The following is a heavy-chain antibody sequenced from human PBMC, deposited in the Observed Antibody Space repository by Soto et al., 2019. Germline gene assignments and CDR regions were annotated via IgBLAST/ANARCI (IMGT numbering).Heavy chain of an antibody. V-gene: IGHV1-69*06. Sequence: QVQLVQSGAEMRKPGSSLRVSCKASGGTFSDFAFSWVRQAPGQGLEWMGGIVPRFGSPNYAQKFGGRVTISADTSTSTVYMEVSSLRFDDTAVYFCASDRIQLRLGKYYIYGMDVWGQWTTITVSS. CDR1: GGTFSDFA. CDR3: ASDRIQLRLGKYYIYGMDV. J-gene: IGHJ6*02. D-gene: IGHD3-16*01. CDR2: IVPRFGSP.